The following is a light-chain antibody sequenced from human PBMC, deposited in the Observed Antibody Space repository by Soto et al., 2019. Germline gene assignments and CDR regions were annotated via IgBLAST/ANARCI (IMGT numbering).Light chain of an antibody. CDR2: GYN. J-gene: IGLJ2*01. Sequence: QSVLTQPPSASGTPGQRVTISCSGSSSNIGSNSVKWYQQLPETAPRLLIYGYNQRPSGVPERFSASKSGTSASLAISGLQSEDEADYYCAAWDDRLKDLILGGATKLTVL. V-gene: IGLV1-44*01. CDR3: AAWDDRLKDLI. CDR1: SSNIGSNS.